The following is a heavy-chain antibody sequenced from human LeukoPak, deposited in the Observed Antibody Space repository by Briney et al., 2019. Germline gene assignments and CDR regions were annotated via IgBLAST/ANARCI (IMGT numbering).Heavy chain of an antibody. CDR2: IYYSGST. J-gene: IGHJ6*02. CDR3: ARHGSGWPYYYYYYGMDV. V-gene: IGHV4-59*08. CDR1: GSSISSYY. Sequence: SETLSLTCTVSGSSISSYYWSWIRQPPGKGLEWIGYIYYSGSTNYNPSLKSRVTISVDTSKNQFSLKLSSVTAADTAVYYCARHGSGWPYYYYYYGMDVWGQGTTVTVSS. D-gene: IGHD6-19*01.